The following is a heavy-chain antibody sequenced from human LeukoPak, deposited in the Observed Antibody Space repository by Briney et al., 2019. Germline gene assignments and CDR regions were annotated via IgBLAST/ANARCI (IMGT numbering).Heavy chain of an antibody. D-gene: IGHD1-26*01. CDR1: GDSVSSNSDA. CDR3: ARDPVGGSTIFDY. Sequence: SQTLSLTCAISGDSVSSNSDAWNWIRQSPSRGLEWLGRTYYRSKWYNDYAVAVKSRISINPDTSKNQFSLQLSSVSPEDTAVYYCARDPVGGSTIFDYWGQGPLVTVSS. J-gene: IGHJ4*02. CDR2: TYYRSKWYN. V-gene: IGHV6-1*01.